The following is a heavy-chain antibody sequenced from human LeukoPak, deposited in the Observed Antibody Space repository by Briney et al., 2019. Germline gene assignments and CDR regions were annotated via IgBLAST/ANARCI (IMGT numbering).Heavy chain of an antibody. D-gene: IGHD5-18*01. J-gene: IGHJ4*02. CDR1: GYSFTSYW. V-gene: IGHV5-51*01. CDR2: IYPGDSDT. Sequence: GESLKISCKGSGYSFTSYWIGWVRQMPGKGLEWMGIIYPGDSDTRYSPSFQGQVTISADKSISTAYMELSSLRSEDTAVYYCARDAEGGDTAMVPFDYWGQGTLVTVSS. CDR3: ARDAEGGDTAMVPFDY.